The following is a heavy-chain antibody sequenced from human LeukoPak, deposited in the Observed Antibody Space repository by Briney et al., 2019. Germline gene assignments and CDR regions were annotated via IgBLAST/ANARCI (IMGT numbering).Heavy chain of an antibody. CDR2: ISGSGGGT. J-gene: IGHJ4*02. Sequence: GGSLRLSCAASGFTFSSIAMSWVRQAPDKGLEWVSTISGSGGGTYYADSVKGRFTISRDDSKNTLYLQMNSLRADDTAVYYCAKDLGRYRNNFFDYWGRGNLVTVSS. D-gene: IGHD1-26*01. CDR1: GFTFSSIA. V-gene: IGHV3-23*01. CDR3: AKDLGRYRNNFFDY.